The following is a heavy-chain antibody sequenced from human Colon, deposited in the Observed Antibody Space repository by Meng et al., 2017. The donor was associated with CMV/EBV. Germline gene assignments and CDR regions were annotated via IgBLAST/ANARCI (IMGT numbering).Heavy chain of an antibody. CDR2: IWYDGSNK. J-gene: IGHJ3*02. V-gene: IGHV3-30*02. D-gene: IGHD2-15*01. CDR3: AKDGLVVVAATGEIDAFDI. CDR1: GFTFSSYG. Sequence: GESLKISCAASGFTFSSYGMHWVRQAPGKGLEWVAVIWYDGSNKYYADSVKGRFTISRDNSKNTLYLQMNSLRAEDTAVYYCAKDGLVVVAATGEIDAFDIWGQGTMVTVSS.